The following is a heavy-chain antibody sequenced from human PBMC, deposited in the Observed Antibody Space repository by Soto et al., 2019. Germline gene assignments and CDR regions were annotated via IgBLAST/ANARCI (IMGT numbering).Heavy chain of an antibody. CDR1: GFTFSSYS. Sequence: EVQLVESGGGLVKPGGSLRLSCAASGFTFSSYSMNWVRQAPGKGLEWVSSISSSSSYIYYADSVKGRFTISRDNAKNSLYLQMNSLRAEDTAMYYCARDGNSKEGFDYWGQGTLVTVSS. CDR2: ISSSSSYI. CDR3: ARDGNSKEGFDY. V-gene: IGHV3-21*01. J-gene: IGHJ4*02. D-gene: IGHD1-1*01.